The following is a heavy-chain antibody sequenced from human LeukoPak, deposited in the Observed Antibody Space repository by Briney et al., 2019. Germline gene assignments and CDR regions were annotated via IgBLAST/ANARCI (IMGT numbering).Heavy chain of an antibody. CDR2: ISWNSGSI. Sequence: PGRSLRLSCAASGFTFDDYAMHWVRQAPGKGLEWVSGISWNSGSIGYADSVKGRFTISRDNAKNSLYLQMNSLRAEDTALDYCAKDTARWFGENDAFDIWGQGTMVTVSS. J-gene: IGHJ3*02. V-gene: IGHV3-9*01. CDR3: AKDTARWFGENDAFDI. D-gene: IGHD3-10*01. CDR1: GFTFDDYA.